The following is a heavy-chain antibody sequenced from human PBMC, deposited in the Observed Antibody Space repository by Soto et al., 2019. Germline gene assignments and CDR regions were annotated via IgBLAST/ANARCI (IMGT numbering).Heavy chain of an antibody. CDR1: EFTFSNYA. CDR2: ISDNGGTT. Sequence: HPGGSLRLSCAASEFTFSNYAMSWVRQAPGKGLEWVSSISDNGGTTYYADSVTGRFTISRDNAKNSLYLQMDSLRGEDTAVYFCAGGQPSPGYCRGGRCSSGNEYFDSWGQGTLVTVSS. CDR3: AGGQPSPGYCRGGRCSSGNEYFDS. J-gene: IGHJ4*02. V-gene: IGHV3-23*01. D-gene: IGHD2-15*01.